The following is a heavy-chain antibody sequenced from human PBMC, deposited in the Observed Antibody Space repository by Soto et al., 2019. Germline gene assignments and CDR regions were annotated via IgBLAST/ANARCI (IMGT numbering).Heavy chain of an antibody. CDR2: IDWDDDK. CDR1: GFSLSTSGMC. CDR3: ARSTYYYDSSGYGFYYFDY. Sequence: SGPTLVNPTQTLTLTCTFSGFSLSTSGMCVSWIRQPPGKALEWLARIDWDDDKYYSTSLKTRLTISKDTSKNQVVLTMTNMDLVDTATYYCARSTYYYDSSGYGFYYFDYWGQGTLVTVSS. V-gene: IGHV2-70*11. J-gene: IGHJ4*02. D-gene: IGHD3-22*01.